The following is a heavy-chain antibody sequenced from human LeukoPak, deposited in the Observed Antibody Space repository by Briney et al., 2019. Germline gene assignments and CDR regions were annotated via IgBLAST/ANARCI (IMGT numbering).Heavy chain of an antibody. J-gene: IGHJ4*02. CDR2: ISSSGSYI. CDR3: AGEFYYGSSGFYD. Sequence: GGSLRLSCVTSGFTFSSHSMNWVRQAPGKGLEWVSSISSSGSYIYYAESVKGRFTISRDNAKNSHSLQMNSLRAEDTAVYYCAGEFYYGSSGFYDWGQGTLVTVS. V-gene: IGHV3-21*01. CDR1: GFTFSSHS. D-gene: IGHD3-22*01.